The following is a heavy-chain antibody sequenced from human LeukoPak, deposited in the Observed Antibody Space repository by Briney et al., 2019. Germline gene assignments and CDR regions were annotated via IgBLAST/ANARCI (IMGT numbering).Heavy chain of an antibody. Sequence: AGRSLRLSCAAAGFTVSSNYMSWVRQAPGKGLEWVSVIYSGGSTYYADSVKARFTISRDNSKNTLYLQMNSLRAEDTAVYYCARGPYYDFWSGKGLDPWGQGTLVTVSS. CDR3: ARGPYYDFWSGKGLDP. V-gene: IGHV3-53*01. CDR1: GFTVSSNY. J-gene: IGHJ5*02. D-gene: IGHD3-3*01. CDR2: IYSGGST.